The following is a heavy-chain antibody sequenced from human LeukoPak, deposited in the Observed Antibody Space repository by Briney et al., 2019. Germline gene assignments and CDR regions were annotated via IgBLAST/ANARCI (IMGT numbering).Heavy chain of an antibody. V-gene: IGHV1-8*01. CDR1: GYTFTSYD. Sequence: ASVKVSCKASGYTFTSYDINWVRQATGQGLEWMGWMNPNSGNTGYAQKFQGRVTMTRNTSISTAYMELSSLRSDDTAVYYCARDRIAAAGPTFDYWGQGTLVTVSS. CDR2: MNPNSGNT. CDR3: ARDRIAAAGPTFDY. D-gene: IGHD6-13*01. J-gene: IGHJ4*02.